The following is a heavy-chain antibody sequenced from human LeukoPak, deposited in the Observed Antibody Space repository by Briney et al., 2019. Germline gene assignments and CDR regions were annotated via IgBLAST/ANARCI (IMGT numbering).Heavy chain of an antibody. D-gene: IGHD3-22*01. CDR2: ISYDGGNK. CDR1: GFTFSRSA. Sequence: GRSLRLSCAASGFTFSRSAMHWVRQAPGKGLEWVAIISYDGGNKYYADSVKGRFTISRDNSKNTLYLQMNSLRAEDTAVYSCARDRHRYNYDSSGYPPYWGQGTLVTVSS. J-gene: IGHJ4*02. CDR3: ARDRHRYNYDSSGYPPY. V-gene: IGHV3-30*04.